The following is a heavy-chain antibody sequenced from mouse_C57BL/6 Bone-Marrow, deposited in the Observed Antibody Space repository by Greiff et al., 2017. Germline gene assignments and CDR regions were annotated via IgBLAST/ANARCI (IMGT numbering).Heavy chain of an antibody. Sequence: QVQLQQSGPELVKPGASVKISCKASGYAFSSSWMNWVKQRPGKGLEWIGRIYPGDGDTNYNGKFKGKATLTADKSSSTAYMQLSSLTSEDSAVYFCANYYGSSLFAYWGQEILVTVSA. D-gene: IGHD1-1*01. CDR2: IYPGDGDT. CDR1: GYAFSSSW. V-gene: IGHV1-82*01. CDR3: ANYYGSSLFAY. J-gene: IGHJ3*01.